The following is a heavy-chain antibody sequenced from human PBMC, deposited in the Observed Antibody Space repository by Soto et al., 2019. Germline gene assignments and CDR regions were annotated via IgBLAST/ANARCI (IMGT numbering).Heavy chain of an antibody. D-gene: IGHD2-15*01. V-gene: IGHV3-33*01. J-gene: IGHJ5*02. Sequence: HLGGSLRLSCAASGFTFSSYGMHWVRQAPGKGLEWVAVIWYDGSNKYYADSVKGRFTISRDNSKNTLYLQMNSLRAEDTAVYYCARGALFSVVVVAPNREGFDPWGQGTLVTVSS. CDR1: GFTFSSYG. CDR3: ARGALFSVVVVAPNREGFDP. CDR2: IWYDGSNK.